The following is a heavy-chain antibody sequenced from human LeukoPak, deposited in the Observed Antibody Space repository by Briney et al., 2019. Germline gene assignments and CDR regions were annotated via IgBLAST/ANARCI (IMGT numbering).Heavy chain of an antibody. CDR2: INPSGGST. CDR1: GYTFTSYY. D-gene: IGHD2-8*01. V-gene: IGHV1-46*01. Sequence: ASVKVSCKASGYTFTSYYMHWVRQAPGQGLEWMGIINPSGGSTSYAQKFQGRVTMTRDTSTSTVYMELSGLGSEDTAVYYCASKMASDYYYGMDVWGQGTTVTVSS. J-gene: IGHJ6*02. CDR3: ASKMASDYYYGMDV.